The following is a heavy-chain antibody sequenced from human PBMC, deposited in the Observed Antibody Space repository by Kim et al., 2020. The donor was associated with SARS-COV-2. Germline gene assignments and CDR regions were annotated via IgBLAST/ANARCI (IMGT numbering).Heavy chain of an antibody. J-gene: IGHJ4*02. CDR2: IYYSGST. V-gene: IGHV4-39*01. CDR1: GGSISSSSYY. Sequence: SETLSLTCTVSGGSISSSSYYWDWIRQPPGKGLEWIGSIYYSGSTYYNPSLKSRVTISVDTSKNQFSLKLSSVTAADTAVYYCARQTYYYDSSGYYLLDYWGQGTLVTVSS. D-gene: IGHD3-22*01. CDR3: ARQTYYYDSSGYYLLDY.